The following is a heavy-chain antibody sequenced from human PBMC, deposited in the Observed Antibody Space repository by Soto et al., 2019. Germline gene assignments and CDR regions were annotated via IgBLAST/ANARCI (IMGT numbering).Heavy chain of an antibody. CDR2: IYSAGTT. V-gene: IGHV3-53*02. Sequence: EVQLVETGGGLIQPGGSLRLSCAASGFTVSSNYMSWVRQAPGKGLEWVSVIYSAGTTYYADSLKGRFTVSRDNSKNTLYLQMNSLRAEDTAMYYCARHGGDCTTGVSCPFAYWGQGTLVTVSS. CDR1: GFTVSSNY. J-gene: IGHJ4*02. CDR3: ARHGGDCTTGVSCPFAY. D-gene: IGHD2-8*01.